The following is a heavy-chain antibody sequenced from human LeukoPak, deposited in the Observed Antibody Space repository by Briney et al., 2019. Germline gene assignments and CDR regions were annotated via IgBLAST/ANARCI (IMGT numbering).Heavy chain of an antibody. D-gene: IGHD7-27*01. CDR3: ATEGAWGSSFDY. CDR2: INPSGGST. J-gene: IGHJ4*02. Sequence: GASVKLSCKASGYTFTSYYMHWVRQAPGQGLEWMGIINPSGGSTSYAQKFQGRVTMTRDTSTSTVYMELSSLRSEDTAVYYCATEGAWGSSFDYWGQGTLVTVSS. CDR1: GYTFTSYY. V-gene: IGHV1-46*01.